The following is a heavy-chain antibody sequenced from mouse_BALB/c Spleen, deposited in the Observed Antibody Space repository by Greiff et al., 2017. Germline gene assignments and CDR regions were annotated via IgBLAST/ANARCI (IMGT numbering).Heavy chain of an antibody. CDR2: ISYSGST. CDR3: ARGDYYGSREFAY. V-gene: IGHV3-8*02. J-gene: IGHJ3*01. D-gene: IGHD1-1*01. CDR1: GDSITSGY. Sequence: EVKLMESGPSLVKPSQTLSLTCSVTGDSITSGYWNWIRKFPGNKLEYMGYISYSGSTYYNPSLKSRISITRDTSKNQYYLQLNSVTTEDTATYYCARGDYYGSREFAYWGQGTLVTVSA.